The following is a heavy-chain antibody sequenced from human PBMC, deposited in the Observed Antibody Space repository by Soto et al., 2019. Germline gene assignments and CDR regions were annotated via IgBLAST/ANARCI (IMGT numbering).Heavy chain of an antibody. D-gene: IGHD6-19*01. V-gene: IGHV4-34*01. CDR1: GGSFSGYY. Sequence: SETLSLTCAVYGGSFSGYYWSWIRQPPGKGLEWIGEINHSGSTNYNPSLKSRVTISVDTSKNQFSLKLSSVTAADTAVYYCASSGEPGIAVAGTDYWGQGTLVTVSS. J-gene: IGHJ4*02. CDR2: INHSGST. CDR3: ASSGEPGIAVAGTDY.